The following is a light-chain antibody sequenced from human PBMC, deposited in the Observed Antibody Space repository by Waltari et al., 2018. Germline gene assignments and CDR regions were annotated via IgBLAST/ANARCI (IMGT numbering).Light chain of an antibody. V-gene: IGLV1-44*01. CDR2: SNN. J-gene: IGLJ3*02. Sequence: QSVLTQPPSASGTPGQRLTISCSGSSSNIGSNTVNWYQQLPGTAPTLLIYSNNQRPSGVPDRFSGSKSGTSASLAISGLQSEDEADYYCAAWDDSLNGWVFGGGTKLTVL. CDR3: AAWDDSLNGWV. CDR1: SSNIGSNT.